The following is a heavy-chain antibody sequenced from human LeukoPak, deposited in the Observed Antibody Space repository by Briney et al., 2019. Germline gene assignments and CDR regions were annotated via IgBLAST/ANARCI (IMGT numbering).Heavy chain of an antibody. CDR3: TRDTLFCSGGYCYHDI. D-gene: IGHD2-15*01. Sequence: GRSLRLSCAASEFTFSSYWMHWVRQAPGKGLVWVSRISGDGRSTSYADSVKGRFTISRDNAKNTMYLQMNSLRVEDTAVYYCTRDTLFCSGGYCYHDIWGQGTMVTVSS. J-gene: IGHJ3*02. CDR2: ISGDGRST. CDR1: EFTFSSYW. V-gene: IGHV3-74*01.